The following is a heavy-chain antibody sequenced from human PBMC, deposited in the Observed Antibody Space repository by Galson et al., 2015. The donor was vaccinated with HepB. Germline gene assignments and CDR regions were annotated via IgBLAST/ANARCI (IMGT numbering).Heavy chain of an antibody. CDR2: IIPIFGTA. CDR1: GVTFSSYA. CDR3: ASLSGFRSGYGGNY. Sequence: SVKVSCKASGVTFSSYAISWVRQAPGQGLEWVAGIIPIFGTAYYAHNFQGRVTITGDESKSTAYMELSSLRSEDTAVYYCASLSGFRSGYGGNYWGQGTLVTVSS. D-gene: IGHD3-3*01. V-gene: IGHV1-69*13. J-gene: IGHJ4*02.